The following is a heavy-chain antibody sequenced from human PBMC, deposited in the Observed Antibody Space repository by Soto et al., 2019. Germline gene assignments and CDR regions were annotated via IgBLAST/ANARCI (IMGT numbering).Heavy chain of an antibody. V-gene: IGHV3-30*18. CDR2: ISYDGSNQ. CDR1: GFSFRSYG. CDR3: AKDLFSGVRYPNWFDP. Sequence: QVHLVESGGGVVQPGKSLRLSCEASGFSFRSYGLHWVRQAPGKGLEWIGLISYDGSNQFYADSVRGRFTISRDNSNNTLYLQMTRLRVADTAGYYCAKDLFSGVRYPNWFDPWGHGTLVTVSS. J-gene: IGHJ5*02. D-gene: IGHD1-1*01.